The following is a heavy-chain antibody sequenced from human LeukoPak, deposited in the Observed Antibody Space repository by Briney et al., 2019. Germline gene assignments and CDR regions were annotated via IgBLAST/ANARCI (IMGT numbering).Heavy chain of an antibody. CDR1: GFTFSSYA. CDR2: ISGSGGST. CDR3: AKDLVEWDDFWSGSTSPFDY. D-gene: IGHD3-3*01. J-gene: IGHJ4*02. Sequence: GGSLRLSCAASGFTFSSYAMSWVRQAPGKGLEWVSAISGSGGSTYYADSVKGRFTISRDNSKNTLYPQMNSLRAEDTAVYYCAKDLVEWDDFWSGSTSPFDYWGQGTLVTVSS. V-gene: IGHV3-23*01.